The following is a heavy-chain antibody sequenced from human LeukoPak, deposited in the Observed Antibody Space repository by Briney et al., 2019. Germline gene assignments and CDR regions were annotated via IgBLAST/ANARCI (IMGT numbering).Heavy chain of an antibody. D-gene: IGHD3-10*01. CDR3: ARGKNYYGSGSYYRSEYYYYYYYMDV. V-gene: IGHV4-59*12. CDR1: GGSISSYY. Sequence: SETLSLTCTVSGGSISSYYWSWIRQPPGKGLEWIGYIYYSGSTNYNPSLKSRVTISVDTSKNQFSLKLSSVTAADTAVYYCARGKNYYGSGSYYRSEYYYYYYYMDVWGKGTTVTVSS. CDR2: IYYSGST. J-gene: IGHJ6*03.